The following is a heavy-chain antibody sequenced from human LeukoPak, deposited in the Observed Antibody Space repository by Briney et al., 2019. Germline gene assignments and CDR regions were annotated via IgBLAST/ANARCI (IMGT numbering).Heavy chain of an antibody. J-gene: IGHJ4*02. CDR2: ISSSSSYI. D-gene: IGHD5-18*01. CDR3: ARESSPGYSYGYPLAY. CDR1: GFTFSSYS. Sequence: GGSLRLSCAASGFTFSSYSMNWVRQAPGKGLEWVSSISSSSSYIYYADSVKGRFTISRDNAKNSLYLQMNSLRADDTAVYYCARESSPGYSYGYPLAYWGQGTLVIATS. V-gene: IGHV3-21*01.